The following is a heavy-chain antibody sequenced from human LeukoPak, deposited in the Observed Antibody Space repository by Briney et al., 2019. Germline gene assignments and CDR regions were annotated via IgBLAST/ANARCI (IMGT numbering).Heavy chain of an antibody. CDR3: ASTRRYNRNDVNWFDP. J-gene: IGHJ5*02. D-gene: IGHD1-1*01. Sequence: SVKVSCKASGGTFSSYAISWVRQAPGQGLEWMGGIIPIFGTANYAQKFQGRVTITADESTSTAYMELSSLRSEDTAVYYCASTRRYNRNDVNWFDPWGQGTLVTVSS. V-gene: IGHV1-69*01. CDR2: IIPIFGTA. CDR1: GGTFSSYA.